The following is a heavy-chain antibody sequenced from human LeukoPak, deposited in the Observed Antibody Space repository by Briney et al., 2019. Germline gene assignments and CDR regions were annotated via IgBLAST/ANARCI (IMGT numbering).Heavy chain of an antibody. CDR3: ARATGYSSGWYGY. Sequence: SETLSLTCAVYGGSFGGYYWSWIRQPPGKGLEWIGEINHSGSTNYNPSLKSRVTISVDTSKNQFSLKLSSVTAADTAVYYCARATGYSSGWYGYWGQGTLVTVSS. CDR1: GGSFGGYY. V-gene: IGHV4-34*01. J-gene: IGHJ4*02. CDR2: INHSGST. D-gene: IGHD6-19*01.